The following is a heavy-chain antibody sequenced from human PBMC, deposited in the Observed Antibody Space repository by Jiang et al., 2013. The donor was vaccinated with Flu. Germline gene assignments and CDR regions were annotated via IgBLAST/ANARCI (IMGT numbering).Heavy chain of an antibody. CDR3: ARVVSNGWHNFEF. V-gene: IGHV1-2*02. J-gene: IGHJ4*02. CDR1: GYTFSDYY. CDR2: LDPHSGGA. D-gene: IGHD3-9*01. Sequence: GAEVKKPGASVKVFRKTSGYTFSDYYIHWIRQAPGQGLEWMGWLDPHSGGAYQAQKFHGRVTMTRDTSASTAYMELGSLRFDDTAVYYCARVVSNGWHNFEFWGQGTLVTVSS.